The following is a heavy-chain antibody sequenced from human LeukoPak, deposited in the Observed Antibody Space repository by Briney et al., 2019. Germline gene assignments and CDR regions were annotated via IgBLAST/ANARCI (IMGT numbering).Heavy chain of an antibody. CDR2: IIPIFGTA. V-gene: IGHV1-69*13. Sequence: SVKVSCKASGYTFTGYYMHWVRQAPGQGLEWVGGIIPIFGTANYAQKFQGRVTITADESTSTAYMELSSLRSEDTAVYYCARVFTDGTLDYWGQGTLVTVSS. CDR1: GYTFTGYY. CDR3: ARVFTDGTLDY. J-gene: IGHJ4*02. D-gene: IGHD2-8*01.